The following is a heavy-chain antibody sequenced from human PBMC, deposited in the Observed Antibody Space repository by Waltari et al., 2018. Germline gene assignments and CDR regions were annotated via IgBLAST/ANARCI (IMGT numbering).Heavy chain of an antibody. V-gene: IGHV3-7*01. CDR2: IKQDGSEK. J-gene: IGHJ4*02. D-gene: IGHD3-22*01. CDR3: ARDYYDSSGLPFDY. CDR1: GFTFSSHW. Sequence: EVQLVESGGGLVQPGGSLRLSCAASGFTFSSHWMSWIRQAPGKGLEWVANIKQDGSEKYDVDSVKGRFTISRDNAKNSLYLQMNSLRAEDTAVYYCARDYYDSSGLPFDYWGQGTLVTVSS.